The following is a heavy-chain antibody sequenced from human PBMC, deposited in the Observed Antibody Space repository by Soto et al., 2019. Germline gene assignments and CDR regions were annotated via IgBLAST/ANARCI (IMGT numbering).Heavy chain of an antibody. D-gene: IGHD6-13*01. CDR1: GYSFTSYW. Sequence: GESLKISCKGSGYSFTSYWIGWVRQMPGKGLEWMGIIYPGDSDTRYSPSFQGQVTISADKSISTAYLQWSSLKASDTAMYYCAVDVSTAYSSSWYGNYYYGMDVWGQGTTVTV. CDR2: IYPGDSDT. CDR3: AVDVSTAYSSSWYGNYYYGMDV. V-gene: IGHV5-51*01. J-gene: IGHJ6*02.